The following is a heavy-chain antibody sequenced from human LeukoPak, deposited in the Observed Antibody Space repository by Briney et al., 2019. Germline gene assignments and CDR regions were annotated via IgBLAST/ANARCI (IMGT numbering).Heavy chain of an antibody. CDR3: ARAPRNPLRYFDWLFLDY. Sequence: SVKVSCKASGGTFRSYAISWVRQGPGQGLEWMGGIIPIFGTANYAQKFQGRVTITTDESTSTAYMELSSLRSEDTAVYYCARAPRNPLRYFDWLFLDYWGQGTLVTVSS. CDR1: GGTFRSYA. V-gene: IGHV1-69*05. J-gene: IGHJ4*02. D-gene: IGHD3-9*01. CDR2: IIPIFGTA.